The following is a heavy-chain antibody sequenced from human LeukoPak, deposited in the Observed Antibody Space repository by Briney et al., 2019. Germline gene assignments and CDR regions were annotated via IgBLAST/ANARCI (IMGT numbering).Heavy chain of an antibody. D-gene: IGHD4-17*01. CDR1: GYTFTSYY. J-gene: IGHJ4*02. CDR2: INPSGGST. V-gene: IGHV1-46*01. Sequence: ASVKVSCKASGYTFTSYYMHWVRQAPGQGLEWMGIINPSGGSTSYAQKFQGRVTMTRDTSTSTVYMELSSLRPEDTAVYYCARSSPPMTTVTTCDYWGQGTLVTVSS. CDR3: ARSSPPMTTVTTCDY.